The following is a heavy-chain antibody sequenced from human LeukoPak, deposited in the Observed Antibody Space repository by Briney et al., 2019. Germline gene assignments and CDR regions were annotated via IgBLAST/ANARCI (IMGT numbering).Heavy chain of an antibody. CDR2: ISYDGSNK. V-gene: IGHV3-30*01. D-gene: IGHD3-10*01. CDR3: ARAGGVLWFGDSYYYMDV. Sequence: GGSLRLSCAASGFTFSSYAMHWLRQAPGKGLEWVAVISYDGSNKYYADSVKGRFTISRDNSKNTLYLQMNSLRAEDSAVYYCARAGGVLWFGDSYYYMDVWGKGTTVTVSS. J-gene: IGHJ6*03. CDR1: GFTFSSYA.